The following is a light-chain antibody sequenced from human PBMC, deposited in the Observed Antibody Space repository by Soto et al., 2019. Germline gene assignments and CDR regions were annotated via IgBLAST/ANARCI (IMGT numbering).Light chain of an antibody. CDR2: GVT. CDR3: TSYTSVTIVV. CDR1: NSDIGGYNS. Sequence: QSALTQPASVSGSPGQLITISCTRSNSDIGGYNSVSWYQQHPGKAPKLLIFGVTNRPSGVSDRFSGSKSGNTASLTISALQAEDEADYYCTSYTSVTIVVFGGGTKLTVV. J-gene: IGLJ2*01. V-gene: IGLV2-14*01.